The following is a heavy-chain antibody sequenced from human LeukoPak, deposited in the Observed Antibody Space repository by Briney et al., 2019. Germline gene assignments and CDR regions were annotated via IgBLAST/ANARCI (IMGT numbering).Heavy chain of an antibody. J-gene: IGHJ4*02. D-gene: IGHD3-22*01. CDR1: GFTFSSHR. V-gene: IGHV3-21*06. CDR2: ISSSSTSI. CDR3: ASGTYYYDAPSSY. Sequence: GGSLRLSCTASGFTFSSHRMNWVRQAPGRGLEWGSSISSSSTSIYYADSVKGRFTISRDSAKNSLYLQMSSLRAEDTAVYYCASGTYYYDAPSSYWGQGTLVTVSS.